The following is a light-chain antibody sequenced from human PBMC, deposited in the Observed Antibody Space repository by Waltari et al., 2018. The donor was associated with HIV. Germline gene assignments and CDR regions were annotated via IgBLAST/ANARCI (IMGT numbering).Light chain of an antibody. J-gene: IGLJ2*01. Sequence: QSALTQPASVSGSPGQSITISCTGTSNDVGRYNFVSWYQQHPGKAPRLIIYEVSTRPSGVSNRFSGSKSGNTASLTIAGLQAEDEADYACCSYAGKSNTFLIFGGGTKLTVL. V-gene: IGLV2-23*02. CDR3: CSYAGKSNTFLI. CDR2: EVS. CDR1: SNDVGRYNF.